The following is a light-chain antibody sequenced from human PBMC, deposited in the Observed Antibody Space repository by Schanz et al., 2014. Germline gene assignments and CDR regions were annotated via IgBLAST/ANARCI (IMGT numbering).Light chain of an antibody. J-gene: IGLJ3*02. CDR2: EVN. Sequence: QSALTQPPSASGSPGQSVTISCTGTSSDIGGYIFVSWYQQHPGKAPKLMIYEVNKRPSGVPVRFSGSKSGNTASLTVSGVQPEDEADYHCSSYADNNKELFGGGTKLTVL. CDR1: SSDIGGYIF. V-gene: IGLV2-8*01. CDR3: SSYADNNKEL.